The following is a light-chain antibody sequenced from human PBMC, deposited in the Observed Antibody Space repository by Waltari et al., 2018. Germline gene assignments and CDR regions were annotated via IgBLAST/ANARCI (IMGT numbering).Light chain of an antibody. V-gene: IGLV2-23*01. CDR2: EAT. J-gene: IGLJ3*02. CDR3: CSYAGITRWL. CDR1: SNDVGSYYL. Sequence: QSALTQPASVSGSPGQSITISCTGSSNDVGSYYLVSWYQHHPGKAPQHIIYEATKRPSGVSSRFFASQSGNSASLTISYLQAEDDADYYCCSYAGITRWLFGGGTRVTVL.